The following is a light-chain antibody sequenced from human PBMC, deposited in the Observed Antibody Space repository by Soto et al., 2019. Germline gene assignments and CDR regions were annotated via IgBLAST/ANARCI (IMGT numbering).Light chain of an antibody. CDR2: GAS. J-gene: IGKJ2*01. V-gene: IGKV3-11*01. CDR1: QSVSSY. CDR3: QQHSNRPFT. Sequence: EIGLAQSPATLSLSPGEGATLSCRASQSVSSYLAWFQQKPGQAPRLLISGASNRATGIPARFTGSGSGTDFTLTISSLEPEDFAVYYCQQHSNRPFTLGQGTRLESK.